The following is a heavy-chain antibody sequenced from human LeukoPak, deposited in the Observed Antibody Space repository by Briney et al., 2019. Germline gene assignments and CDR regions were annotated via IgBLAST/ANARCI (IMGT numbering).Heavy chain of an antibody. CDR2: INPSGGST. CDR1: GYTFTSHY. J-gene: IGHJ5*02. D-gene: IGHD4/OR15-4a*01. CDR3: ARDGMVVRPYNWFDP. V-gene: IGHV1-46*01. Sequence: ASVKVSCKASGYTFTSHYMHWVRQAPGRGLEWMGIINPSGGSTSYAQKFQGRVTMTRDTSTSTVYMELSSLRSEDTAVYYCARDGMVVRPYNWFDPWGQGTLVTVSS.